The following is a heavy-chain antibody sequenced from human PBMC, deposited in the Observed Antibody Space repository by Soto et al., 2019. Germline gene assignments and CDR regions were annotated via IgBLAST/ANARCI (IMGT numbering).Heavy chain of an antibody. J-gene: IGHJ5*02. D-gene: IGHD2-15*01. V-gene: IGHV1-2*04. CDR3: ARGLELVVVAATNEPNNWFDP. CDR1: GYTFTGYY. CDR2: INPNSGGT. Sequence: GASVKVSCKASGYTFTGYYMHWVRQAPGQGLEWMGWINPNSGGTNYAQKFQGWVTMTRDTSISTAYMELSRLRSDDTAVYYCARGLELVVVAATNEPNNWFDPWGQGTLVTVSS.